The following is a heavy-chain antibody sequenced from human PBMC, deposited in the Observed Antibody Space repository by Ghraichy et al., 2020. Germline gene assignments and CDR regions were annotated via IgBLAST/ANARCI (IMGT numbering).Heavy chain of an antibody. V-gene: IGHV3-43D*03. J-gene: IGHJ6*02. D-gene: IGHD1-1*01. CDR2: ISWDGGST. Sequence: GGSLRLSCAASGFTFDDYAMHWVRQAPGKGLEWVSLISWDGGSTYYADSVKGRFTISRDNSKNSLYLQMNSLRAEDTALYYCAKDGWELGTGTTNYGMDVWGQGTTVTVSS. CDR1: GFTFDDYA. CDR3: AKDGWELGTGTTNYGMDV.